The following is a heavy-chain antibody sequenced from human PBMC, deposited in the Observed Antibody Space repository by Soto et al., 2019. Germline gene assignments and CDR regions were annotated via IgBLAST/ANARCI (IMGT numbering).Heavy chain of an antibody. CDR2: IIAYNGNT. V-gene: IGHV1-18*01. CDR3: ARVDTTVVTKSDAFDI. Sequence: QVQLVQSGAEVKKPGASVKVSCKASGYTFTSYGISWVRQAPGQGLEWMGWIIAYNGNTNYAQKLQGRVTMTTDTSTSTAYMELRSLRSDDTAVYYCARVDTTVVTKSDAFDIWGQGTMVTVSS. D-gene: IGHD4-17*01. J-gene: IGHJ3*02. CDR1: GYTFTSYG.